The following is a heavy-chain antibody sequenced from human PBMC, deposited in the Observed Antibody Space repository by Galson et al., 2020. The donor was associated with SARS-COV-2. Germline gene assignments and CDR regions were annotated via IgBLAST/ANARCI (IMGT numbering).Heavy chain of an antibody. CDR3: ARVSGDGLQDY. V-gene: IGHV3-30*04. J-gene: IGHJ4*02. CDR1: GFTFSSYA. Sequence: GGSLRLSCAASGFTFSSYAMHWVRQAPGKGLEWVAAISYDGSNKYYADSVKGRFTISRDNSKNTLYLQMNSLRAEDTAVCYCARVSGDGLQDYWGQGTLVTVAS. D-gene: IGHD4-4*01. CDR2: ISYDGSNK.